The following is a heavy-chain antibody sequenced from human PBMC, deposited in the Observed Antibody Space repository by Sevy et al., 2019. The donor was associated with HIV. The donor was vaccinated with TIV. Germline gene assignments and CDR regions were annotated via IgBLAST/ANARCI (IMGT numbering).Heavy chain of an antibody. Sequence: GGSLRLSCAASGFTFSSYSMNWVRQAPGKGLEWVSSISSSSSYIYYADSAKGRFTISRDNAKNSLYLQMNSLRAEDTAVYYCAKLRSGELSSDAFDIWGQGTMVTVSS. CDR3: AKLRSGELSSDAFDI. J-gene: IGHJ3*02. CDR1: GFTFSSYS. V-gene: IGHV3-21*01. D-gene: IGHD3-16*02. CDR2: ISSSSSYI.